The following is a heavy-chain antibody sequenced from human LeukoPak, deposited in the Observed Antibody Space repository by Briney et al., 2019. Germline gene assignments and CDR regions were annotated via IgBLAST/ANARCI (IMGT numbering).Heavy chain of an antibody. J-gene: IGHJ2*01. D-gene: IGHD2-8*02. V-gene: IGHV3-7*01. CDR1: GFIFNSRW. CDR2: VRQDGDEK. CDR3: ARVRTEWYIDL. Sequence: GGSLRLSCAGSGFIFNSRWMTWVRQAPGMGLEWVGNVRQDGDEKFYADSVRGRFTISRDNAKNSLYLHLNSLRAEDTAIYCARVRTEWYIDLWGRGTLVTVSP.